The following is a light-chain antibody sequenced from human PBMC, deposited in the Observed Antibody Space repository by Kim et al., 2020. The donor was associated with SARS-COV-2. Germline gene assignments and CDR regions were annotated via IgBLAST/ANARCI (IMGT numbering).Light chain of an antibody. V-gene: IGKV1-39*01. CDR1: QSISSH. Sequence: DIQMTQSPSTLSASVGDRVTITCRTTQSISSHLNWYQQKPGRAPKLLISAASTLQGGVPSRFSGSGSETDFTLTISSLQPEDFATCFCQQSNITPFTFGPGTKVDIK. J-gene: IGKJ3*01. CDR3: QQSNITPFT. CDR2: AAS.